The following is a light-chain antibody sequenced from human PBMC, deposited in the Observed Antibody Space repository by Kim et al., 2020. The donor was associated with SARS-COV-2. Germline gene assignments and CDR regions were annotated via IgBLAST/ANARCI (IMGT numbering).Light chain of an antibody. CDR3: QAWDTSIV. CDR2: QDI. Sequence: SYELTQPPSVSVSPGQTASITCSGHRLGRKYVYWYQQKPGQPPLLVMSQDIKRPSGIPERFSGSTSGDTATLTISGTQALDEADYYCQAWDTSIVFGGGT. CDR1: RLGRKY. J-gene: IGLJ2*01. V-gene: IGLV3-1*01.